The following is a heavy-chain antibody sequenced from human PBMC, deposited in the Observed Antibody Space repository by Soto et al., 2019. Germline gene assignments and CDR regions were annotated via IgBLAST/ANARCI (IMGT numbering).Heavy chain of an antibody. J-gene: IGHJ3*02. CDR2: IVPIFVTA. V-gene: IGHV1-69*13. D-gene: IGHD5-18*01. CDR1: GGTFSSYA. Sequence: GASVKVSCKASGGTFSSYAISWVRQAPGQGLEWMGTIVPIFVTANYAQKFQDRVTITADESTSTASMELSSLRSEDTAVYYCARAQDPRGYNYGPYDAFDIWGQGTMVTVSS. CDR3: ARAQDPRGYNYGPYDAFDI.